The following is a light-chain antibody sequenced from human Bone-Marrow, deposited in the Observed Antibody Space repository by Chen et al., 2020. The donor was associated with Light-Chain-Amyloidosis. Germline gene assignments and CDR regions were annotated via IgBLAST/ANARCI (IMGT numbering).Light chain of an antibody. V-gene: IGKV3-11*01. CDR1: QRISKF. Sequence: EIVLTQSPATLSLSPGERAAPSCRASQRISKFLAWYQHKPGQAPRLLIYDASIRATGIPARFSGSGSGTDFTLTINILEPEDFAVYYCQERTNWPLYTFGQGTKLEI. CDR3: QERTNWPLYT. CDR2: DAS. J-gene: IGKJ2*01.